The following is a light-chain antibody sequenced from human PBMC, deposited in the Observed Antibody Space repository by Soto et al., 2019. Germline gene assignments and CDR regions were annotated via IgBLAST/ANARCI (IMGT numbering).Light chain of an antibody. CDR3: MLYMGGGLVV. V-gene: IGLV8-61*01. CDR2: STN. Sequence: QAVVTQEPSFSVSPGGTVTLTCGLNSGSVSTTYYPSWYQQTPGQAPLTLIYSTNIRSSGVPDRFSGSILGNKAALTITGAQADDESDYHCMLYMGGGLVVFGGGTKLTVL. CDR1: SGSVSTTYY. J-gene: IGLJ2*01.